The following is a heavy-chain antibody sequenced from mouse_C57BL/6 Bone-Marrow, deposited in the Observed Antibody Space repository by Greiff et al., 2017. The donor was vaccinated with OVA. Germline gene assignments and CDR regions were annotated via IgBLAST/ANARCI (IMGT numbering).Heavy chain of an antibody. CDR2: IDPETGGT. CDR3: TLYDGYYDVRPWFAY. D-gene: IGHD2-3*01. V-gene: IGHV1-15*01. CDR1: GYTFTDYE. J-gene: IGHJ3*01. Sequence: VQLQQSGAELVRPGASVTLSCKASGYTFTDYEMHWVKQTPVHGLEWIGAIDPETGGTAYNQKFKGKAILTADKSSSTAYMELRSLTSEDSAVYYCTLYDGYYDVRPWFAYWGQGTLVTVSA.